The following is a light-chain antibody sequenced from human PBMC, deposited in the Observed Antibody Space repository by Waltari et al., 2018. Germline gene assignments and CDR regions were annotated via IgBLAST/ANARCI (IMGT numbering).Light chain of an antibody. CDR3: VQYNNWPPLWT. V-gene: IGKV3-15*01. Sequence: ETVMTQSPATLSVSPGDTATLSCRASQSVVSNLAWFQQKLGQAPRLLMYGGSTRATGVPGRFSGSGFGTEFTLTINSLQSEDFALYYCVQYNNWPPLWTFGQGTKVEVK. CDR1: QSVVSN. J-gene: IGKJ1*01. CDR2: GGS.